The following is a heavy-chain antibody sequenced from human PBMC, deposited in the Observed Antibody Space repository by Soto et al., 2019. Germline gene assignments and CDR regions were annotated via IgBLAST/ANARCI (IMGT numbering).Heavy chain of an antibody. Sequence: QITLKESGPTLVKPTQTLTLTCTFSGFSLTTRGVGEGWIRQPPGKALECLALIYWDDDKRYSPSLQSRLSITKDTSKNQVVLTMTNVDPVDTATYYCAHIPNYYQYDWFDPWGQGTLVSVSS. J-gene: IGHJ5*02. V-gene: IGHV2-5*02. CDR1: GFSLTTRGVG. CDR2: IYWDDDK. CDR3: AHIPNYYQYDWFDP. D-gene: IGHD3-16*01.